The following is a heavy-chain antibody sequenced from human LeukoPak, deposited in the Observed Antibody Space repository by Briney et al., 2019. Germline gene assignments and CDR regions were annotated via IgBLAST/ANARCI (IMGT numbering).Heavy chain of an antibody. CDR2: IYYSGST. Sequence: SETLSLTCTVSGGSISSSSYYWGWIRQPPGKGLEWIGSIYYSGSTYYNPSLKSRVTISVDTSKNQFSLKLSSVTAADTAVYYCARLRRSHADFWGQGTLVTVSS. CDR3: ARLRRSHADF. D-gene: IGHD6-13*01. J-gene: IGHJ4*02. V-gene: IGHV4-39*01. CDR1: GGSISSSSYY.